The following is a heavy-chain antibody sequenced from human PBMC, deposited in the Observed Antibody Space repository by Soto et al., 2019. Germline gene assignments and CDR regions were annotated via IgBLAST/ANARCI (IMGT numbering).Heavy chain of an antibody. Sequence: GASVKVSCKASGYSFTDYHIHWVRQAPGQGLEWLGRINPKSGGTSTAQKFQGWVTMTTDTSISTASMELTRLTSDDTAIYYCARGDSTDCSNGVCSFFYNHYRDVWG. J-gene: IGHJ6*02. CDR2: INPKSGGT. CDR1: GYSFTDYH. D-gene: IGHD2-8*01. V-gene: IGHV1-2*04. CDR3: ARGDSTDCSNGVCSFFYNHYRDV.